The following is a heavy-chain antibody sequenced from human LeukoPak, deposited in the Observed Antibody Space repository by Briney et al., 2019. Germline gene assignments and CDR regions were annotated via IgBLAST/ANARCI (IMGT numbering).Heavy chain of an antibody. J-gene: IGHJ2*01. D-gene: IGHD2-15*01. CDR2: INHSGST. Sequence: SETLSLTCAVYGGSFSGYYWSWIRQPPGKGLEWIGEINHSGSTNYNPSLKSRATISVDTPKKQFYLKLSSVTAADTAIYYCARAWWYANWYFDVWGRGILVTVSS. CDR3: ARAWWYANWYFDV. V-gene: IGHV4-34*01. CDR1: GGSFSGYY.